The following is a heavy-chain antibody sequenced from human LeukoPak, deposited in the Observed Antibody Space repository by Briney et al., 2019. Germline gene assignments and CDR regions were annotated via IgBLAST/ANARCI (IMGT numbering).Heavy chain of an antibody. CDR3: ARGIAVAGTFDY. Sequence: IPSETLSLTCTVSGGSISSSSYYWGWIRQPPGKGLEWIGSIYYSGSTYYNPSLKSRVTISVDTSKNQFSLKLSSVTAADTAVYYCARGIAVAGTFDYWGQGTLVTVSS. CDR1: GGSISSSSYY. V-gene: IGHV4-39*07. D-gene: IGHD6-19*01. J-gene: IGHJ4*02. CDR2: IYYSGST.